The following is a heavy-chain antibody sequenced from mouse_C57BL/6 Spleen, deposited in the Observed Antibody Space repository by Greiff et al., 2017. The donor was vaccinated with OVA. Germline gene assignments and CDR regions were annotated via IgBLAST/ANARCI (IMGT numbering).Heavy chain of an antibody. Sequence: EVKLEESGGGLVQPGGSMKLSCVASGFTFRNYWMNWVRQSPEKGLEWVAQIRLKSDNYATHYAESVKGRFTISRDDSKSSVYLQMNNLRAEDTGIYYCTVWSWFAYWGQGTLVTVSA. J-gene: IGHJ3*01. CDR3: TVWSWFAY. CDR1: GFTFRNYW. V-gene: IGHV6-3*01. CDR2: IRLKSDNYAT.